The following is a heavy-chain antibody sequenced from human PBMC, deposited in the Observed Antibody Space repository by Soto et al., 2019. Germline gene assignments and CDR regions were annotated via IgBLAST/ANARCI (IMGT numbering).Heavy chain of an antibody. D-gene: IGHD3-22*01. Sequence: QVQLQESGPGLVKPSQTLSLTCTVSGGSITSGDYYWSWIRQPPGKGLEWLGYIYSSGSTYYNPSLKSRVTTSVDTSKNQFSQKLSAVTAADTAVYYCARPISYYYDSSGAFDIWGQGTMVTVSS. CDR2: IYSSGST. CDR1: GGSITSGDYY. CDR3: ARPISYYYDSSGAFDI. V-gene: IGHV4-30-4*01. J-gene: IGHJ3*02.